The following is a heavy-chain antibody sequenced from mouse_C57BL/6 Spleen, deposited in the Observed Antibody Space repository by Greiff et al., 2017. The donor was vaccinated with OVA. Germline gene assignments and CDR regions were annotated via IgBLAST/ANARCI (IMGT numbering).Heavy chain of an antibody. CDR2: ISSGSSTI. D-gene: IGHD2-1*01. Sequence: EVQVVESGGGLVKPGGSLTLSCAASGFTFSDYGMHWVRQAPEKGLEWVAYISSGSSTIYYAATVKGRFTISRDNAKNTLFLQMTSLRSEDTAMYYCARLYRDYFDYWGQGTTLTVSS. CDR3: ARLYRDYFDY. CDR1: GFTFSDYG. V-gene: IGHV5-17*01. J-gene: IGHJ2*01.